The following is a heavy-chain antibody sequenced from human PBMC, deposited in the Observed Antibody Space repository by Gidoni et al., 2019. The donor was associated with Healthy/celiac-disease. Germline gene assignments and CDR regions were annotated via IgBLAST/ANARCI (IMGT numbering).Heavy chain of an antibody. Sequence: EVQLVESGGGLVKPGGSLRHSCAASGFTFSSYSRNWVRQAPGKGLEWVSSISISISYIYYADSVKGRFTISRDNAKNSLYLQMNSLRAEDTAVYYCARDLNYYYSSGQDYWGQGTLVTVSS. V-gene: IGHV3-21*01. CDR3: ARDLNYYYSSGQDY. J-gene: IGHJ4*02. CDR1: GFTFSSYS. CDR2: ISISISYI. D-gene: IGHD3-22*01.